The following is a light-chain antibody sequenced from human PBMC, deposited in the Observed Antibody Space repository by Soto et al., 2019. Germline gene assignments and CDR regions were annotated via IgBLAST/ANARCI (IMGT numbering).Light chain of an antibody. CDR2: AAS. V-gene: IGKV3-20*01. CDR1: QSVSSSY. CDR3: QQYGSSPLA. J-gene: IGKJ4*01. Sequence: EIVLTQSPGTLSLSPGERATLSCRASQSVSSSYLAWYQQKPVQAPRPLIYAASSRATFIPDRFSGSGSGTGLTVKFIRLETEVFAVDYCQQYGSSPLAFGGGTKVEVK.